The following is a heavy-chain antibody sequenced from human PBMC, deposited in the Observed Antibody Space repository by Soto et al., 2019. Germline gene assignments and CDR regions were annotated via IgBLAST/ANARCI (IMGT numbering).Heavy chain of an antibody. CDR1: GYSFITHW. D-gene: IGHD4-4*01. Sequence: EVQLVQSGAEVKKPGESLKISCKGSGYSFITHWIAWVRQMPGRGLEWMGIIYPGDSDARYSPSFQGLVTISVDKSLSTVYLQWSSLEASDSALYFCARRGDDYSLDYWGQGTLVTVSS. CDR3: ARRGDDYSLDY. CDR2: IYPGDSDA. V-gene: IGHV5-51*01. J-gene: IGHJ4*02.